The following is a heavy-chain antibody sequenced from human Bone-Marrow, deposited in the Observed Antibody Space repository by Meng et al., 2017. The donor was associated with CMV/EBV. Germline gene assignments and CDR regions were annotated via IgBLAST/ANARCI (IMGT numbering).Heavy chain of an antibody. CDR2: IRYDGSNK. D-gene: IGHD5-18*01. CDR1: GFTFSSYG. Sequence: GGSLRLSCAASGFTFSSYGMHWVRQAPGKGLEWVAFIRYDGSNKYYADSVKGRFTISRDNSKNMLYLQMNSLRAEDTAVYYCAKSGQLKAGDYFDYWGQGTLVTVSS. J-gene: IGHJ4*02. CDR3: AKSGQLKAGDYFDY. V-gene: IGHV3-30*02.